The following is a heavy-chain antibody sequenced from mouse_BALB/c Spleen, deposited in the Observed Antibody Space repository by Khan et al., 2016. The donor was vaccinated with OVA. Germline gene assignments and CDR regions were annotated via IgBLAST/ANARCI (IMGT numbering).Heavy chain of an antibody. D-gene: IGHD1-1*01. CDR2: INPRSGYS. Sequence: QVQLQQSGAELARPGASVKMSCRASGYTFTSNTMHWVKQRPGHGLEWIGYINPRSGYSNYNQNFKDKATLTADKSSSTAYMQLSSLTSEDSAVYYCARRTTVYAMDYWGQGTSVTVSS. CDR1: GYTFTSNT. J-gene: IGHJ4*01. V-gene: IGHV1-4*01. CDR3: ARRTTVYAMDY.